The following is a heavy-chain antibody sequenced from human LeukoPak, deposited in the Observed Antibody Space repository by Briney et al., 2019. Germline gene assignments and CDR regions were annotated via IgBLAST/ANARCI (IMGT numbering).Heavy chain of an antibody. CDR2: INPNSGGT. Sequence: ASVKVSCKASGYRFTAFYMHWVRQAPGQGLEWMGWINPNSGGTSYAQNLQGRVTMTGDTSITTAYMELSGLTSDDTAVYFCARYTTGWYSSWGQGTLVTVSS. V-gene: IGHV1-2*02. D-gene: IGHD6-19*01. J-gene: IGHJ5*02. CDR3: ARYTTGWYSS. CDR1: GYRFTAFY.